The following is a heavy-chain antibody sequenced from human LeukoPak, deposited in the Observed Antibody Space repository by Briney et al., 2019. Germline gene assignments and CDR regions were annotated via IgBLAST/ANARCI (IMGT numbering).Heavy chain of an antibody. CDR3: ARRAGAYSHPYDY. Sequence: GGSLRLSCTVSGFTISSNSMSWVRQAPGKGLEWVSFIYSGTIHYSDSVKGRFTISRDNSKNTLYLQMNSLRAEDTAVYYCARRAGAYSHPYDYWGQGTLVTVSS. CDR2: IYSGTI. J-gene: IGHJ4*02. D-gene: IGHD4/OR15-4a*01. V-gene: IGHV3-53*01. CDR1: GFTISSNS.